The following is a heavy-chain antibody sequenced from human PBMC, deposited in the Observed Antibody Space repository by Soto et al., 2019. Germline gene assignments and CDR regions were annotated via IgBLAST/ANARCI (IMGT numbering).Heavy chain of an antibody. CDR2: ISPKSGGA. CDR1: GYTFSDYY. CDR3: ARGLGDFVNWFDP. V-gene: IGHV1-2*02. D-gene: IGHD3-16*01. J-gene: IGHJ5*02. Sequence: ASVKVSCKAGGYTFSDYYIQWVRQAPGQGLEYMGWISPKSGGAAYAQKFRGRVTISVDTSKNQFSLKLSSVTAADTAVYYCARGLGDFVNWFDPWGQGTLVTVSS.